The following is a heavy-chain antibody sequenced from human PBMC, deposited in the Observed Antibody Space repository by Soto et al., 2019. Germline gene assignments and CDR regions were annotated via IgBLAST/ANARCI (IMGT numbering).Heavy chain of an antibody. Sequence: PGGSLRLSCAASGFTFSSYAMHWVRQAPGKGLEWVAVISYDGSNKYYADSVKGRFTISRDNSKNTLYLQMNSLRAEDTAVYYCAREMDYYDSSGFVSYWGQGTLVTVSS. V-gene: IGHV3-30-3*01. CDR2: ISYDGSNK. J-gene: IGHJ4*02. CDR1: GFTFSSYA. D-gene: IGHD3-22*01. CDR3: AREMDYYDSSGFVSY.